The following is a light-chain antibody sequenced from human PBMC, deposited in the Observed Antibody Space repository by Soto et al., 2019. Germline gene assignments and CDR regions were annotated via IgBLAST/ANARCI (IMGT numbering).Light chain of an antibody. J-gene: IGLJ3*02. CDR3: AAWDARLNGVV. Sequence: QSVLTQPPSTSGTPGQRVTISCYGSSSNIGTNTVNWYQQVPGTAPKLLIYSNYQRPSGVPDRFSGSKSGPSVSLAISGLQSEDEADYFCAAWDARLNGVVFCGGTKLTVL. V-gene: IGLV1-44*01. CDR1: SSNIGTNT. CDR2: SNY.